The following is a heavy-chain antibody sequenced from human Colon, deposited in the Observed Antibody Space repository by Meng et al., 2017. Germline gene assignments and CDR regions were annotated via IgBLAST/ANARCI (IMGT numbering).Heavy chain of an antibody. Sequence: GWGPGFVRPSYTLSLTCTVSGASVSSDSHYWSWIRQSPGKGLEWIGYIYYTGNTNYNPSLASRVSMSLDTSKNHFPLHLTSVTAADTAIYYCARVNGDFDEAWFDPWGQGTLVTVSS. CDR1: GASVSSDSHY. D-gene: IGHD4-17*01. CDR3: ARVNGDFDEAWFDP. V-gene: IGHV4-61*03. CDR2: IYYTGNT. J-gene: IGHJ5*02.